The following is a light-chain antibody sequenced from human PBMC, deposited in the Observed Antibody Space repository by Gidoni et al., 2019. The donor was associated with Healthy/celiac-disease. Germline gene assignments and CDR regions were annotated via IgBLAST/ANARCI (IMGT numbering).Light chain of an antibody. Sequence: SYVLTQPPSVSVAPGKTARITCGGNNIGSKSVHWYQQKPGQAPVLVIYYDSDRPSGIPERFSGSNSGNTATLTISRVEAGEEDDYYCQVWDSSSDHPVFGGGTKLTVX. V-gene: IGLV3-21*04. CDR2: YDS. CDR1: NIGSKS. J-gene: IGLJ2*01. CDR3: QVWDSSSDHPV.